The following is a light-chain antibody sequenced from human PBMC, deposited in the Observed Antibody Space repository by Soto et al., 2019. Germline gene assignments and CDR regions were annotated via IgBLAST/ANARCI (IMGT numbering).Light chain of an antibody. V-gene: IGKV3-20*01. Sequence: EIVLTQSPDTLSLSPGERATLSCRASQSVSGNNLAWYQQKPGQGPRLLIHGASNRASGIPDRCSGSGYGTDFTLTVSILEPEDFAVYYCQQYDSLKTFGQGTKVDIK. CDR1: QSVSGNN. CDR3: QQYDSLKT. CDR2: GAS. J-gene: IGKJ1*01.